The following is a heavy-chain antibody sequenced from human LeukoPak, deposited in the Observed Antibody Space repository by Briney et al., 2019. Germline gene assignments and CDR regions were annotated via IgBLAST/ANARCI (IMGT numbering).Heavy chain of an antibody. Sequence: SQTLSLTCTVSGGSISTGTFSWSWIRQPAGKGLEWIGRIYTTGTTNYSPSLKGRVTISIDTSKSHFSLRLTSVTAADTAIYYCARDAGSYVSYMDVWGKGTAVTVSS. J-gene: IGHJ6*03. CDR3: ARDAGSYVSYMDV. CDR2: IYTTGTT. D-gene: IGHD1-26*01. V-gene: IGHV4-61*02. CDR1: GGSISTGTFS.